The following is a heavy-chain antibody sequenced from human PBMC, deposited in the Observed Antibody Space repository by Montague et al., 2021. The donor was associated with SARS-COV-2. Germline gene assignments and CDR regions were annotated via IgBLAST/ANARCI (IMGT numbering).Heavy chain of an antibody. CDR1: GFTFSRYW. V-gene: IGHV3-74*01. CDR3: ARSGQQLVHPLATLYYYYGMDV. Sequence: SLSLSCAASGFTFSRYWMHWVRQAPGKGLVWVSRINSDGSSTSYADSVKGRFTISRDNAKNTLYLQTNSLRAEDTAVYYCARSGQQLVHPLATLYYYYGMDVWGQGTTVTVSS. CDR2: INSDGSST. D-gene: IGHD6-13*01. J-gene: IGHJ6*02.